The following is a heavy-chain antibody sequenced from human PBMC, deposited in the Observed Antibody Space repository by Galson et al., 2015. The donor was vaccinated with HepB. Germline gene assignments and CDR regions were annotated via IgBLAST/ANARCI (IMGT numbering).Heavy chain of an antibody. Sequence: SLRLSCAASGFIFSDYYMDWVRQAPGKGLEWAGRIRNRANSHTTEYAASVKGRFSTSRDDSKNSLYLQMNSLKTEDTAVYYCVRSRRDGYNLDDYWGQGTLVTVSS. CDR2: IRNRANSHTT. CDR3: VRSRRDGYNLDDY. D-gene: IGHD5-24*01. V-gene: IGHV3-72*01. CDR1: GFIFSDYY. J-gene: IGHJ4*02.